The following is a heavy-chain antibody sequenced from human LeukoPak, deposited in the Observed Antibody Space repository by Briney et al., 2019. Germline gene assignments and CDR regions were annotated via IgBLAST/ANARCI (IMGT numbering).Heavy chain of an antibody. V-gene: IGHV3-15*01. D-gene: IGHD3-10*01. J-gene: IGHJ4*02. CDR1: GFTFSNAW. Sequence: GGSLRLSCAASGFTFSNAWMSWVRQAPGKGLEWVGRIKSKTDGGTTDYAAPVKGRFTISRDDSKNTLYLQMNSLKTEDTAVYYCAKHHPLSEASGSHLDYWGQGTLVTVSS. CDR2: IKSKTDGGTT. CDR3: AKHHPLSEASGSHLDY.